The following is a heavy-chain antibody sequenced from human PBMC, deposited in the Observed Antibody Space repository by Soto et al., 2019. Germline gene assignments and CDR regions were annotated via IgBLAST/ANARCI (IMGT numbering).Heavy chain of an antibody. V-gene: IGHV1-69*02. CDR3: ALGTGNWNPLAD. CDR2: IVPMIGKV. D-gene: IGHD1-1*01. J-gene: IGHJ4*02. CDR1: GGTTSSYT. Sequence: QVQLVQSGAEVEKPGSSVKVSCKVSGGTTSSYTIGWVRQAPGQGLQWMGNIVPMIGKVDYAQTFQDRVTLTADKSTRTAYMELSRLRSEDTAVYFCALGTGNWNPLADWGQGTLVTVSS.